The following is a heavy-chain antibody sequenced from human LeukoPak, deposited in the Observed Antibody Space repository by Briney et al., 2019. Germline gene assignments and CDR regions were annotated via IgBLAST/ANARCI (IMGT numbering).Heavy chain of an antibody. Sequence: GGSLRLSCAASGFTFSSFAMSWVRQAPGKGLEWVSAISSGGGSTYYADSVKGRFTISRDNSKNTLYLQMISLRAEDTAVYYCAKGIGVTKRGFDYWGQGTLVTVSS. J-gene: IGHJ4*02. CDR3: AKGIGVTKRGFDY. V-gene: IGHV3-23*01. D-gene: IGHD3-16*01. CDR2: ISSGGGST. CDR1: GFTFSSFA.